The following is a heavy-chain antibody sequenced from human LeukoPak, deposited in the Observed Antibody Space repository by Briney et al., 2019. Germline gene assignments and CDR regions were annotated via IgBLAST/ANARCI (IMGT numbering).Heavy chain of an antibody. CDR2: IWYGGSNK. CDR3: AKSYCSSTSCFPVG. Sequence: PGRSLRLSCAASGFTFSSYGMHWVRQAPGKGLEWVAVIWYGGSNKYYADSVKGRFTISRDNSKNTLYLQMNSLRAEDTAVYYCAKSYCSSTSCFPVGWGQGTLVTVSS. J-gene: IGHJ4*02. D-gene: IGHD2-2*01. CDR1: GFTFSSYG. V-gene: IGHV3-33*06.